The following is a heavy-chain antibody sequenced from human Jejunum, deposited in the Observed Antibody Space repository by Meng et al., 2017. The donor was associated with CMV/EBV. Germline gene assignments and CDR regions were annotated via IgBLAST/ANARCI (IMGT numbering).Heavy chain of an antibody. CDR2: IGWNTGDI. V-gene: IGHV3-9*01. Sequence: FGFRLDDYVIHWVRQGPGKGLEWVSGIGWNTGDIAYGDSVRGRFTISKDNAKNSLYLQMNNLRTDDTALYYCARDMGDYHHVFDTWGQGTMVTVSS. CDR3: ARDMGDYHHVFDT. D-gene: IGHD1-26*01. CDR1: GFRLDDYV. J-gene: IGHJ3*02.